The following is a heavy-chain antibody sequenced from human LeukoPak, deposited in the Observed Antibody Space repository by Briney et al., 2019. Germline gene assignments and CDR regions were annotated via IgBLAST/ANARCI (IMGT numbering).Heavy chain of an antibody. Sequence: GASVKVSCKASSYTFTNYAISWVRQAPGQGLEWMGWISGYNGNTNYAQKLQGRVTMTTDTSTRTAYMELRSLRSDDTAVYYCARGLEWLTRRHTWFDPWGQGTLVTVSS. CDR1: SYTFTNYA. CDR3: ARGLEWLTRRHTWFDP. CDR2: ISGYNGNT. D-gene: IGHD3-3*01. J-gene: IGHJ5*02. V-gene: IGHV1-18*01.